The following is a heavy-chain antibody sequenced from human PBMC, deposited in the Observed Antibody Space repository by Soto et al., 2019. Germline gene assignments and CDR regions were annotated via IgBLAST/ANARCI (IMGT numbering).Heavy chain of an antibody. CDR2: IIPIFGTT. Sequence: QVQLVQSGPEVKKPGSSVKVSCKASGGTFSSYAISWVRQAPGQGLEWMGGIIPIFGTTNYAQRFQGRVSITADESTSTTYMELSSLRSEATAVYYCAGSYKYGSGTFDAFDIGGQGPLVTVSS. CDR1: GGTFSSYA. D-gene: IGHD3-10*01. V-gene: IGHV1-69*01. CDR3: AGSYKYGSGTFDAFDI. J-gene: IGHJ3*02.